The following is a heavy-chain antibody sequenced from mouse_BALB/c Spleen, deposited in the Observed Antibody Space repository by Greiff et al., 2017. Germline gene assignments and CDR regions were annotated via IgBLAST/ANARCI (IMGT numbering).Heavy chain of an antibody. Sequence: VQLKESGAELVKPGASVKLSCTASGFNIKDTYMHWVKQRPEQGLEWIGRIDPANGNTKYDPKFQGKATITADTSSNTAYLQLSSLTSEDTAVYYYARGGIYYGYDGVPDYWGQGTTLTVSS. CDR2: IDPANGNT. V-gene: IGHV14-3*02. J-gene: IGHJ2*01. CDR3: ARGGIYYGYDGVPDY. CDR1: GFNIKDTY. D-gene: IGHD2-2*01.